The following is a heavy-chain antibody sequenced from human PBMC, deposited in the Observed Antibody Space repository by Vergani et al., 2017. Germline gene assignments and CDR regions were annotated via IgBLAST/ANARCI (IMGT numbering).Heavy chain of an antibody. Sequence: EVQLLQSEGAVVQPGGSLRLSCVASGFTFSSHAMSWVRQGHGQGLEWVSSNKNTGESTDYADSVKSRFTISRDNSKKTLYLKMNSLRVEDTAVYYCGRGSDNYNWGQGTLVTVSS. CDR1: GFTFSSHA. CDR2: NKNTGEST. D-gene: IGHD5-24*01. J-gene: IGHJ4*02. CDR3: GRGSDNYN. V-gene: IGHV3-23*01.